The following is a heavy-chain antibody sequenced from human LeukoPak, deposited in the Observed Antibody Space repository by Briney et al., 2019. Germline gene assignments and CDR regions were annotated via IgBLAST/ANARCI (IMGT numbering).Heavy chain of an antibody. CDR2: IRSNSDGGTI. CDR3: ATDFYDST. CDR1: GFTFTSYS. J-gene: IGHJ5*02. Sequence: GGSLRLSCVASGFTFTSYSMNWVRQAPGKGLEWVGRIRSNSDGGTIDYAAPVKGRFTLSRDDSKDTLYLQMNSLQTEDTAVYYCATDFYDSTWGQGTLVTVSS. V-gene: IGHV3-15*07. D-gene: IGHD3-22*01.